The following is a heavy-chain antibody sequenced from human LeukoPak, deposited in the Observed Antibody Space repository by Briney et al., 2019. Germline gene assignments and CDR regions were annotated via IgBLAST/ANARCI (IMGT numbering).Heavy chain of an antibody. J-gene: IGHJ6*03. V-gene: IGHV1-18*01. D-gene: IGHD4-23*01. CDR3: ARDVSRRDRRDSNSFFFYDYFMDV. CDR1: GYTFNSFG. Sequence: ASVKLSCKASGYTFNSFGISWVRQAPGQGLEGLGWISADNGDTSNAQKVQGRMTMTTDTSTTTAFMELRSLRLDDTAVYYCARDVSRRDRRDSNSFFFYDYFMDVWGKGTTVTVSS. CDR2: ISADNGDT.